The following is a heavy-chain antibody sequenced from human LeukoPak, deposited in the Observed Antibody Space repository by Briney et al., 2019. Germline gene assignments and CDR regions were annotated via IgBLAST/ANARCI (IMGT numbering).Heavy chain of an antibody. Sequence: PGGSLRLSCAASGITFSNYAINWVRQAPGKGLEWVSAISGSGGSTYYAGSVKGRFTISRDNSKNTLYLQMNSLRADDTAVYYCAKGDSSAYSPMDVCGTGTTVTVSS. J-gene: IGHJ6*04. CDR1: GITFSNYA. V-gene: IGHV3-23*01. D-gene: IGHD3-22*01. CDR3: AKGDSSAYSPMDV. CDR2: ISGSGGST.